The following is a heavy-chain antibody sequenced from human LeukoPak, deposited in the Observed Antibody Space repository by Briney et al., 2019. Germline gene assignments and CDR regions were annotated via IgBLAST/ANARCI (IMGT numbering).Heavy chain of an antibody. Sequence: PSETLSLTCSASGASFSSNYWSWVRQPAGKGLEWIGRIYPSGTTHYYPSLKSRVPMSVDTTKNQFSLKLTAVTAADTAVYYCAHDYGDWGEGTLVTVSS. J-gene: IGHJ4*02. CDR1: GASFSSNY. CDR3: AHDYGD. V-gene: IGHV4-4*07. D-gene: IGHD4-17*01. CDR2: IYPSGTT.